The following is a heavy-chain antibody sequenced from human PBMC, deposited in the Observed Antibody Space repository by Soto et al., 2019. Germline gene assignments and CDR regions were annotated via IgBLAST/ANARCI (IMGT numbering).Heavy chain of an antibody. CDR1: GYTFTSYA. CDR2: INVGNGNT. V-gene: IGHV1-3*01. Sequence: ASVKVSCKTSGYTFTSYATHWVRQAPGQRLEWMGWINVGNGNTEYSQNFQGRVTIIRDTSASTAHMELSGLRSEDTAMYYCARFRFLEWSFDYWGQGTLVTVSS. J-gene: IGHJ4*02. CDR3: ARFRFLEWSFDY. D-gene: IGHD3-3*01.